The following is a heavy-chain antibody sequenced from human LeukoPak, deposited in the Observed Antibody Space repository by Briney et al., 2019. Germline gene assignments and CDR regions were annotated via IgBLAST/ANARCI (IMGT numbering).Heavy chain of an antibody. J-gene: IGHJ6*03. CDR1: GGSISSSSYY. V-gene: IGHV4-39*07. CDR2: IYYSGST. CDR3: AREVHGDYVAGVYYYYYYMDV. Sequence: SETLSLTCTVSGGSISSSSYYWGWIRQPPGKGLEWIGSIYYSGSTYYNPSLKSRVTISVDTSKNQFSLKLSSVTAADTAVYYCAREVHGDYVAGVYYYYYYMDVWGKGTTVAISS. D-gene: IGHD4-17*01.